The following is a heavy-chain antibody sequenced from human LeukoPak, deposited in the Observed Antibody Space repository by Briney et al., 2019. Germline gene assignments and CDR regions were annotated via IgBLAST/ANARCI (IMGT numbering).Heavy chain of an antibody. CDR3: ARHLHSSSFPFDY. Sequence: SETLSLTCTVSGGSISSYYRSWIRQPPGKGLEWIGYIYTSGSTNYNPSLKSRVTISVDTSKNQFSLKLSSVTAADTAVYYCARHLHSSSFPFDYWGQETLVTVSS. D-gene: IGHD6-6*01. V-gene: IGHV4-4*09. CDR2: IYTSGST. J-gene: IGHJ4*02. CDR1: GGSISSYY.